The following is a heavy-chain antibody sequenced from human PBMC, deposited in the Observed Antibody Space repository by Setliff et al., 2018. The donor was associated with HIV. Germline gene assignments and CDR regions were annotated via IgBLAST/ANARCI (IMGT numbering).Heavy chain of an antibody. CDR1: GYTFTNYA. CDR2: INAGNGNT. J-gene: IGHJ5*02. CDR3: ARGDVVVPAAIVVDWFDP. D-gene: IGHD2-2*01. Sequence: VASVKVSCKASGYTFTNYAMHWVRQAPGQGLEWMGWINAGNGNTKYSQKFQGRVTITRDTSASTAYMELSSLTSEDTAVYYCARGDVVVPAAIVVDWFDPWGQGTPVTVSS. V-gene: IGHV1-3*01.